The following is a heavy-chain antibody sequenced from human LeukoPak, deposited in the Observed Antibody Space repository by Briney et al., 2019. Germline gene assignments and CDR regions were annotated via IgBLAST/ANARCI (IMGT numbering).Heavy chain of an antibody. CDR2: ISAYNGNT. Sequence: ASVKVSCKASGYTFINYGISWVRQAPGQGLEWMGWISAYNGNTNYAQKLQGRVTMTTDTSTSTAYTELRSLRSYDTAVYYCARVWEGGSYYYYYYMDVWGKGTTVTVSS. CDR1: GYTFINYG. CDR3: ARVWEGGSYYYYYYMDV. J-gene: IGHJ6*03. D-gene: IGHD1-26*01. V-gene: IGHV1-18*01.